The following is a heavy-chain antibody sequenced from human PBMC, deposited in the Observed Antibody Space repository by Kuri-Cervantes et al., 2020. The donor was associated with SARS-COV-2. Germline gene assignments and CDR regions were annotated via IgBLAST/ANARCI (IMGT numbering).Heavy chain of an antibody. CDR3: ARQVVVPAYGMDV. J-gene: IGHJ6*02. D-gene: IGHD2-2*01. Sequence: ASVKVSCKASGYTFTGYYMHWVRQAPGQGLEWMGRINPNSGGTNYAQKFQGRVTMTRDTSISTAYMELSRLRSDDTAVYYCARQVVVPAYGMDVWGQGTTVTVSS. V-gene: IGHV1-2*06. CDR1: GYTFTGYY. CDR2: INPNSGGT.